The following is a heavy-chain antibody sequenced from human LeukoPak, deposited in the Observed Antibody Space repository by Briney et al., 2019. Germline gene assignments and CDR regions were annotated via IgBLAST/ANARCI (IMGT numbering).Heavy chain of an antibody. V-gene: IGHV1-18*01. CDR2: ISAYNGNT. J-gene: IGHJ4*02. D-gene: IGHD3-9*01. CDR1: GYTFTSYG. Sequence: GASVKVSCTASGYTFTSYGISWVRQAPGQGLEWMGWISAYNGNTNYAQKLQGRVTMTTDTSTSTAYMELRSLRSDDTAVYYCARQPYYDILTGYYDYWGQGTLVTVSS. CDR3: ARQPYYDILTGYYDY.